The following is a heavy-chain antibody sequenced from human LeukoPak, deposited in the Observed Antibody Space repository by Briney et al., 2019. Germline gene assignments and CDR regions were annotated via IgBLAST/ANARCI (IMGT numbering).Heavy chain of an antibody. CDR1: GGSISSYY. V-gene: IGHV4-59*01. CDR3: ARHSALKPPYLVDY. CDR2: IYYSGST. J-gene: IGHJ4*02. Sequence: SETLSLTCTVSGGSISSYYWSWIRQPPGKGLEWIGYIYYSGSTNYNPSLKSRVTISVDTSKNQFSLKLSSVTAADTAVHYCARHSALKPPYLVDYWGQGTLVTVSS. D-gene: IGHD2/OR15-2a*01.